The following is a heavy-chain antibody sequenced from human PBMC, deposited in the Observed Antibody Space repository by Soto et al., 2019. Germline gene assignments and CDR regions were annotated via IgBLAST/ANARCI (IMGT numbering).Heavy chain of an antibody. CDR2: ISYDGSNK. CDR1: GFTFSSYA. Sequence: QVQLVESGGGVVQPGRSLRLSCAASGFTFSSYAMHWVRQAPGKGLEWVAVISYDGSNKYYADSVKGRFTISRDNSKNTLYLQMNSLRAEDTAVYYCARDVYCSGGSCYWGEVDYWGQGTLVTVSS. D-gene: IGHD2-15*01. CDR3: ARDVYCSGGSCYWGEVDY. V-gene: IGHV3-30-3*01. J-gene: IGHJ4*02.